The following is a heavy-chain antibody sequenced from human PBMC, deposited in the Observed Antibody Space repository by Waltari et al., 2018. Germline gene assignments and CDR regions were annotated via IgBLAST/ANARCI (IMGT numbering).Heavy chain of an antibody. Sequence: EVRLVQSGAEVKKPGESRKISCKGSGYSCTRYWLVWVSQMPGKGLEWMGIIYPGDSDTRYSPSFQGQVTISADKSISTAYLQWSSLKASDTAMYYCARPRDSSGYPAFDIWGQGTMVTVSS. J-gene: IGHJ3*02. CDR2: IYPGDSDT. D-gene: IGHD3-22*01. V-gene: IGHV5-51*01. CDR1: GYSCTRYW. CDR3: ARPRDSSGYPAFDI.